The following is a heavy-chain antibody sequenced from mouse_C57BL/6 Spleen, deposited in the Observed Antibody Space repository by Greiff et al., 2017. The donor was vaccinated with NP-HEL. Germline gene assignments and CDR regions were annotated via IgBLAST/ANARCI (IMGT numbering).Heavy chain of an antibody. D-gene: IGHD1-1*01. CDR1: GYTFTDYY. Sequence: QVQLQQSGAELVRPGASVKLSCKASGYTFTDYYINWVKQRPGQGLEWIARIYPGSGNTYYNEKFKGKATLTAEKSSSTAYMQLSSLQSEDSAVYFCATECYYDDFDYWGQGTTLTVSS. J-gene: IGHJ2*01. CDR2: IYPGSGNT. V-gene: IGHV1-76*01. CDR3: ATECYYDDFDY.